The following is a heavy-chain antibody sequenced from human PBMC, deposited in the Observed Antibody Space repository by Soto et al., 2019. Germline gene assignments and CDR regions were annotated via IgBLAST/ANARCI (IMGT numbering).Heavy chain of an antibody. CDR2: ILVGGST. V-gene: IGHV3-23*01. Sequence: GGTLRLSCAVSGFICSSYDMSWVRQAPGKGLEWVSTILVGGSTHYEDSVKGRFTISRDTSKNMVYLQMNSLTAGDTAVYYCAKATATGGGAFEIYGQGTMVTVSS. D-gene: IGHD2-8*02. CDR1: GFICSSYD. J-gene: IGHJ3*02. CDR3: AKATATGGGAFEI.